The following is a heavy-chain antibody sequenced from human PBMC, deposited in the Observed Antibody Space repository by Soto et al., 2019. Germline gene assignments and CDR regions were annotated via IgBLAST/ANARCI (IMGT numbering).Heavy chain of an antibody. CDR1: GFTFSSYS. V-gene: IGHV3-48*01. CDR2: ISSSSSTI. J-gene: IGHJ5*02. Sequence: GGSLRLSCAASGFTFSSYSMNWVRQAPGKGLEWVSYISSSSSTIYYADSVKGRFTISRDNAKNSLYLQMNSLRAEDTAVYYCASLVRDIIAVAGSRATTRLKYNWFDPWGQGTLVTVSS. CDR3: ASLVRDIIAVAGSRATTRLKYNWFDP. D-gene: IGHD6-19*01.